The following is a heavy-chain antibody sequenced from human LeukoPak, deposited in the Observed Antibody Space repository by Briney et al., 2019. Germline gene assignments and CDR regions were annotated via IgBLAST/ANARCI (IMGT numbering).Heavy chain of an antibody. D-gene: IGHD3-10*01. V-gene: IGHV3-21*01. Sequence: GGSLRLSCAASGFTFSSYSMNWVRQAPGKGLEWVSSISGSSSYIYYADSVKGRFTISRDNAKNSLYLQMNSLRAEDTAVYYCARDRYYYGSGSYSDNYYYYYGMDVRGQGTTVTVSS. J-gene: IGHJ6*02. CDR2: ISGSSSYI. CDR1: GFTFSSYS. CDR3: ARDRYYYGSGSYSDNYYYYYGMDV.